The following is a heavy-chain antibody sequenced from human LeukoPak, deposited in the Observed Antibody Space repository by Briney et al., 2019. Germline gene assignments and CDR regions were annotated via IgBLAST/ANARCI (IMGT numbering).Heavy chain of an antibody. V-gene: IGHV3-21*01. Sequence: PGGSLRLSCAASGFTFSSYSMNWVRQAPGKGLEWVSSISSSSSYIYYADSVKGRFTISRDNAKNSLYLQMNSLRAEDTAVYDCARDNYDYVWGSYRPQYYFDYWGQGTLVTVSS. CDR3: ARDNYDYVWGSYRPQYYFDY. CDR2: ISSSSSYI. CDR1: GFTFSSYS. J-gene: IGHJ4*02. D-gene: IGHD3-16*02.